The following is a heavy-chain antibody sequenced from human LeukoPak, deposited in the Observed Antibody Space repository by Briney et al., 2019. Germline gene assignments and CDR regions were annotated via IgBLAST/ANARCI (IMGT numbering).Heavy chain of an antibody. CDR3: ARDGGVIRFGGQDV. D-gene: IGHD3-16*01. V-gene: IGHV3-7*01. Sequence: GGSLRLSCAASGFTFSNYWMSWVRQAPGKGLEWVANMNRDGSEKYYVDSVKGRFTISRDNAKNSLYLQMNSLRLEDTAVYYCARDGGVIRFGGQDVWGQATTVTVS. J-gene: IGHJ6*02. CDR1: GFTFSNYW. CDR2: MNRDGSEK.